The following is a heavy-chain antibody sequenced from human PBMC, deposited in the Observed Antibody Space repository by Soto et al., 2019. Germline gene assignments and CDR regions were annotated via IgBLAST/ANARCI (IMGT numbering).Heavy chain of an antibody. V-gene: IGHV4-39*01. CDR3: ARPTSYGDHLYYYYYMDV. Sequence: SETLSLTCTVSGGSISSSSYYWGWIRQPPGKGLEWIGSIYYSGSTYYNPSLKSRVTISVDTSKNQSSLKLSSVTAADTAVYYCARPTSYGDHLYYYYYMDVWGKGTTVT. CDR2: IYYSGST. J-gene: IGHJ6*03. D-gene: IGHD4-17*01. CDR1: GGSISSSSYY.